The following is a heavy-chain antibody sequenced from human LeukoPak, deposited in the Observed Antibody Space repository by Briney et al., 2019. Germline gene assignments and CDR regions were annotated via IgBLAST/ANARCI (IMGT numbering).Heavy chain of an antibody. CDR3: AKANWVSNADAVW. V-gene: IGHV3-23*01. D-gene: IGHD1-1*01. J-gene: IGHJ4*02. CDR2: ISGGGET. CDR1: GFSFSNFA. Sequence: GGSLRLSCAASGFSFSNFAMSWVRQAPARGPEWVSSISGGGETFYADSVKGRFTLSRYDSRNTVYLQLNNLRVEDTVIYYCAKANWVSNADAVWWGQGTQVTVSS.